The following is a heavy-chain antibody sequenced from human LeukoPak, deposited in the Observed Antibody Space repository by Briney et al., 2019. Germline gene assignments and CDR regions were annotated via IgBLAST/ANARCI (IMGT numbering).Heavy chain of an antibody. CDR1: GFTFSDYY. D-gene: IGHD4-23*01. V-gene: IGHV3-11*04. CDR2: ISGSGSAI. Sequence: GGSLRLSCAASGFTFSDYYMSWIRQAPGKGLDWVSYISGSGSAIYYADSVKGRFTISRDNAKNSLYLQMNSLRAEDTAVYYCARVDYGGNGGNDYWGQGTLVTVSS. J-gene: IGHJ4*02. CDR3: ARVDYGGNGGNDY.